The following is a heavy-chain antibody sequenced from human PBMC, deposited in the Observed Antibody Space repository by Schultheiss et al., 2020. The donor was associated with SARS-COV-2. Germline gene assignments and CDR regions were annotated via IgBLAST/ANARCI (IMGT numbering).Heavy chain of an antibody. D-gene: IGHD6-13*01. CDR1: GGSFSGYY. V-gene: IGHV4-34*01. Sequence: GSLRLSCAVYGGSFSGYYWSWIRQPPGKGLEWIGEINHSGSTNYNPSLKSRVTISIDTSKNQFSLKLTSVTAADTAVYYCARHGRYSTVEVDYWGQGALVTVSS. CDR3: ARHGRYSTVEVDY. J-gene: IGHJ4*02. CDR2: INHSGST.